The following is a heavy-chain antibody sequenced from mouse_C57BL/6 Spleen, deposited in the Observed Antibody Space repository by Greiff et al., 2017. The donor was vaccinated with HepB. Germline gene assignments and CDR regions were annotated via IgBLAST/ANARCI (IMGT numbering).Heavy chain of an antibody. V-gene: IGHV2-2*01. CDR3: ARCLRTLYAMDY. D-gene: IGHD1-1*01. Sequence: QVQLQQSGPGLVQPSQSLSITCTVSGFSLTSYGVHWVRQSPGKGLEWLGVIWSGGSTDYNAAFISRLSISKDNSKSQVFFKMNSLQADDTAIYYCARCLRTLYAMDYWGQGTSVTVSS. J-gene: IGHJ4*01. CDR1: GFSLTSYG. CDR2: IWSGGST.